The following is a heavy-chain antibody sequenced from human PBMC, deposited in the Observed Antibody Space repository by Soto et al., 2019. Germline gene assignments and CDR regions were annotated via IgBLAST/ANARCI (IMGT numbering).Heavy chain of an antibody. CDR3: AYSSSPRTYYYGMDV. V-gene: IGHV5-51*01. CDR2: IYPGDSES. CDR1: GYIFTSYW. Sequence: PGESLKISCQGLGYIFTSYWIGWVRQTPGKGVEWMGIIYPGDSESRYSPSFQGQVTMSVDKSTTTAYLQWTSLKASDTAMYYCAYSSSPRTYYYGMDVWGQGTTVTVSS. J-gene: IGHJ6*02. D-gene: IGHD6-6*01.